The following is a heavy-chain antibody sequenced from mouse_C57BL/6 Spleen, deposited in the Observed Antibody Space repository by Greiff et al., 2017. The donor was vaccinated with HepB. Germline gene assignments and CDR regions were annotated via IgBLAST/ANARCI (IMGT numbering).Heavy chain of an antibody. J-gene: IGHJ2*01. Sequence: VQLQQSGAELVKPGASVKLSCKASGYTFTEYTIHWVMQRSGQGLEWIGWFYHGSGSIKYNEKYNDKDTLTADKSYRTVHMELSRLISEDSAVYFSARHEERAYYRHYCDDWGQGTTLTVSS. CDR2: FYHGSGSI. CDR1: GYTFTEYT. CDR3: ARHEERAYYRHYCDD. V-gene: IGHV1-62-2*01. D-gene: IGHD2-14*01.